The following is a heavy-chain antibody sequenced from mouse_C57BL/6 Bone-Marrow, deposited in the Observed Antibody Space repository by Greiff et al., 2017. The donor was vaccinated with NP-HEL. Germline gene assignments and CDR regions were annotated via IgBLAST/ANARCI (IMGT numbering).Heavy chain of an antibody. V-gene: IGHV10-3*01. CDR1: GFTFNTYA. CDR3: VRDDWYFDV. CDR2: IRSKSSTYST. Sequence: EVKLVESGGGLVQPKGSLTLSCAASGFTFNTYAMHWVRQAPGKGLEWVARIRSKSSTYSTSYADSVKDSFTISRDDSQSMLYLQMNNLNTEDTAMYYCVRDDWYFDVWGTGTTVTVSS. J-gene: IGHJ1*03.